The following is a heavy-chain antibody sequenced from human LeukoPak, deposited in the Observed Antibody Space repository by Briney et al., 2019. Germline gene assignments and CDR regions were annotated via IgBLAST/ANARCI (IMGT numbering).Heavy chain of an antibody. CDR1: GGSISSSNYY. D-gene: IGHD1-26*01. CDR3: ARDSRRSSGSFIF. Sequence: PSETLSLTCTVSGGSISSSNYYWGWIRQPPGKGLEWIGSIYYSGNTYYIPSLKSRVAISVDTSRNQFSLKLSSVTAADTAVYYCARDSRRSSGSFIFWGQGTLVTVSS. J-gene: IGHJ4*02. V-gene: IGHV4-39*07. CDR2: IYYSGNT.